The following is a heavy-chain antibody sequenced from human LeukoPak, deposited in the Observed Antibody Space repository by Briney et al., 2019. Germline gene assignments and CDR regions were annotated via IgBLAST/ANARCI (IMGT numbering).Heavy chain of an antibody. D-gene: IGHD4-17*01. J-gene: IGHJ4*02. CDR3: AADATTVTTRVGSH. V-gene: IGHV1-58*02. Sequence: ASVKVSCKASGYTFTNYYMHWVRQARGQRLEWIGWIVVGSGNTNYAQKFQERVAITRDMSTSTAYMELSGLRSEDTAVYYCAADATTVTTRVGSHWGQGTLVTVSS. CDR2: IVVGSGNT. CDR1: GYTFTNYY.